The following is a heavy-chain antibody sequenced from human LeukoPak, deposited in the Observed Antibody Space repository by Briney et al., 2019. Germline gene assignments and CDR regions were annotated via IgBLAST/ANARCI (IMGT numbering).Heavy chain of an antibody. J-gene: IGHJ4*02. D-gene: IGHD6-19*01. V-gene: IGHV1-2*04. CDR2: INPNSGGT. CDR1: EYTFTGYY. CDR3: ARGGGAVADYHFDY. Sequence: GASVKVSCRASEYTFTGYYMHWVRQAPGQGLEWMGWINPNSGGTNYAQKFQGWVTMTRDTSISTAYMELSRLRSDDTAVYYCARGGGAVADYHFDYWGQGTLVTVSS.